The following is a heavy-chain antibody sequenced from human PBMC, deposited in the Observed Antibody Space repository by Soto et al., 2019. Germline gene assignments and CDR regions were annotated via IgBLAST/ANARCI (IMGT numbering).Heavy chain of an antibody. CDR3: ARVTQVFLVRQAASLYDYYGREV. Sequence: ASVKVSCKASGGTFSSYTISWVRQAPGQGLEWMGRIIPILGIANYAQKFQGRVTITADKSTSTAYMELSSLRSEDTAVYYCARVTQVFLVRQAASLYDYYGREVWGKGTRVTVPS. CDR1: GGTFSSYT. J-gene: IGHJ6*04. D-gene: IGHD2-15*01. V-gene: IGHV1-69*02. CDR2: IIPILGIA.